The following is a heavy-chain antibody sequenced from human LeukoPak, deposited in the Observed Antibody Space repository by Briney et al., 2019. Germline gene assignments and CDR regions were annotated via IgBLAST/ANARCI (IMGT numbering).Heavy chain of an antibody. CDR3: AKKGQQLVPGNYFDY. J-gene: IGHJ4*02. Sequence: TGGSLRLSCAASGFTFNSYGMNWVRQAPGKGLEWVSGISGSGGSTFYVDSVKGRFTISRDNSENTLYLQMNSLRAEDTAVYYCAKKGQQLVPGNYFDYWGQGTLVTVSS. CDR1: GFTFNSYG. V-gene: IGHV3-23*01. D-gene: IGHD6-13*01. CDR2: ISGSGGST.